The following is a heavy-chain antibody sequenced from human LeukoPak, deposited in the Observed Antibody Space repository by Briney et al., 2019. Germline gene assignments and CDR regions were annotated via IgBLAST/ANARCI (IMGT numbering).Heavy chain of an antibody. Sequence: PSETLSLTCAVYGGSFSGYYWSWIRQPPGKGLEWIGEINHSGSTNYNPSLKSRVIISVDTSKNQFSLKLSSVTAADTAVYYCARGLVGATGSYWGQGTLVTVSS. V-gene: IGHV4-34*01. CDR1: GGSFSGYY. D-gene: IGHD1-26*01. CDR3: ARGLVGATGSY. J-gene: IGHJ4*02. CDR2: INHSGST.